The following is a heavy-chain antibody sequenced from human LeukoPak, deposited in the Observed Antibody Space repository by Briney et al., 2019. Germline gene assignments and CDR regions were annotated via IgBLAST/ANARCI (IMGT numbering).Heavy chain of an antibody. CDR1: GFTFSSYS. Sequence: PGGSLRLSCAASGFTFSSYSMNWVRQAPGKGLEWVSSISSSSSYIYYADSVKGRFTISRDNAKNSLYLQMNSLRAEDTAVYYCASGVVPAASYYYYMDVWGKGTTVTVSS. CDR3: ASGVVPAASYYYYMDV. J-gene: IGHJ6*03. D-gene: IGHD2-2*01. CDR2: ISSSSSYI. V-gene: IGHV3-21*01.